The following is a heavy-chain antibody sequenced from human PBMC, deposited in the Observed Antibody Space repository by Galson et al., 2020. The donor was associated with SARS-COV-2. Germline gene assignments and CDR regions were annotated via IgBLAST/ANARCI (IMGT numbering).Heavy chain of an antibody. CDR2: INSDGSST. CDR1: GFTFSSYW. V-gene: IGHV3-74*01. Sequence: GGSLRLSCAASGFTFSSYWMHWVRQAPGKGLVWVSRINSDGSSTSYADSVKGRFTISRDNAKNTLYLQMNSLRAEDTAVYYCALIGGYCSSTSCSNWFDPWGQGTLATVSS. CDR3: ALIGGYCSSTSCSNWFDP. J-gene: IGHJ5*02. D-gene: IGHD2-2*01.